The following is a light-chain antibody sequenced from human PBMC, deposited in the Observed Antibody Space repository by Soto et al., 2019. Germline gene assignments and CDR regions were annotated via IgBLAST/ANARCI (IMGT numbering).Light chain of an antibody. CDR2: EVS. CDR3: YAQADNGKHV. V-gene: IGLV2-8*01. Sequence: QSVLTQPPSASGSPGQSVTISCSGSSSDVGHSNFISWYQQHPGKAPKLIIYEVSNRPSGVPDRFSGSKSGNTASLSVSGLQDEDEDAYCCYAQADNGKHVFGTGTKLTVL. J-gene: IGLJ1*01. CDR1: SSDVGHSNF.